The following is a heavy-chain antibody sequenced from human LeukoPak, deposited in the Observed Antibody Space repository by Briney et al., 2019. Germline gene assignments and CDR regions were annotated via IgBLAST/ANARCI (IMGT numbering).Heavy chain of an antibody. J-gene: IGHJ4*02. CDR2: INPSGINT. Sequence: GASVKVSCKASGYTFTSYYMHWVRQAPGQGLEWMGLINPSGINTNYAQKFRGRVTMTRDTSTSTVYMDLSSLRSEDTAMYFCAREESGGYFDYWGQGTLVTVSS. CDR3: AREESGGYFDY. V-gene: IGHV1-46*01. D-gene: IGHD2-8*02. CDR1: GYTFTSYY.